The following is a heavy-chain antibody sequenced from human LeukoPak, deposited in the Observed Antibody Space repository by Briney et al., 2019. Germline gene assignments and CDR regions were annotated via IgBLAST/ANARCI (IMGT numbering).Heavy chain of an antibody. CDR2: IYYSGST. V-gene: IGHV4-39*01. D-gene: IGHD3-3*01. CDR1: GGSISSSSYY. Sequence: PSETLSLTCTVSGGSISSSSYYWGWIRQPPGKGLEWIGSIYYSGSTYYNPSLKSRVTISVDTSKNQFSLKLSSVTAADTAVYYCARAPHLILRFLEWLGYYFDYWGQGTLVTVSS. J-gene: IGHJ4*02. CDR3: ARAPHLILRFLEWLGYYFDY.